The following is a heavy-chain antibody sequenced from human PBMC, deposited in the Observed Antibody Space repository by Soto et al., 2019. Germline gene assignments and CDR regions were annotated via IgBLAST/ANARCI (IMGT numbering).Heavy chain of an antibody. J-gene: IGHJ4*02. V-gene: IGHV3-23*01. Sequence: EVQLLESGGGWDKLGGALGLSCAAPGFTFAGNARGWVRQAPGKGLEWISSISGGSEGAYYADSVKGRFTISRDNSKNTLYLQMNSLRVEDTAVYYCARDLWWYLHWGQGTLVTVSS. D-gene: IGHD2-15*01. CDR1: GFTFAGNA. CDR3: ARDLWWYLH. CDR2: ISGGSEGA.